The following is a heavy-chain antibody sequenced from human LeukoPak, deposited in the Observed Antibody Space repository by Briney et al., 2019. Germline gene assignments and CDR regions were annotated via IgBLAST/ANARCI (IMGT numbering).Heavy chain of an antibody. CDR1: GGSFSGYY. Sequence: SETLSLTCAVYGGSFSGYYWGWIRQPPGKGLEWIGEINHSGSTNYNPSLKSRVTISVDTSKNQFSLKLSSVTAADTAVYYCARGRSYYDSSGYSDYWGQGTLVTVSS. V-gene: IGHV4-34*01. CDR3: ARGRSYYDSSGYSDY. D-gene: IGHD3-22*01. CDR2: INHSGST. J-gene: IGHJ4*02.